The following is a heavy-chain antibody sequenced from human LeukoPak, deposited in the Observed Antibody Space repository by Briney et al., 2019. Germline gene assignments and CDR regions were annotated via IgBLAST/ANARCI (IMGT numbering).Heavy chain of an antibody. D-gene: IGHD1-26*01. V-gene: IGHV1-18*01. J-gene: IGHJ4*02. Sequence: GASVTVSCKASGCTFTSYGISWVRQAPGQGLEWMGWISAYNGNTNYAQKLQGRVTMTTDTSTSTAYMELRSLRSDDTAVYYCARVAFPWELLDYYFDYWGQGTLVTVSS. CDR3: ARVAFPWELLDYYFDY. CDR2: ISAYNGNT. CDR1: GCTFTSYG.